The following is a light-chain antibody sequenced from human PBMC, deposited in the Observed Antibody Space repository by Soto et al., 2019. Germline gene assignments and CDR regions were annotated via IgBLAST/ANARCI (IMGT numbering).Light chain of an antibody. CDR1: QNIRTY. Sequence: IQMTQSPASLSASVGDRVTITCRASQNIRTYLNWYHQKPGKAPKLLIYAASTLQSAVPSRFSGSGSGTDFTLTISSLQPEDFATYDCQQSYSTPFTFGPGTKVDIK. CDR2: AAS. CDR3: QQSYSTPFT. J-gene: IGKJ3*01. V-gene: IGKV1-39*01.